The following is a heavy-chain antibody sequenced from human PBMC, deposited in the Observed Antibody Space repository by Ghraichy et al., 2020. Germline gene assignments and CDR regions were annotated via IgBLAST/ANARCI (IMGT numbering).Heavy chain of an antibody. J-gene: IGHJ4*02. D-gene: IGHD4-17*01. Sequence: ESLNISCAVYGGSFSGYYWTWIRQPPGKGLEWIGEINHSGSTNYNPSLKSRVIISVNTSKNQFSLKLSSVTAADTAVYYCARPHDYGDYLGYWGQGTLVTVSS. CDR2: INHSGST. V-gene: IGHV4-34*01. CDR3: ARPHDYGDYLGY. CDR1: GGSFSGYY.